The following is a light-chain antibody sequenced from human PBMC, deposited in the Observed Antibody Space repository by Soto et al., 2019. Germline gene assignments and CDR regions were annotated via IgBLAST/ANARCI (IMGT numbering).Light chain of an antibody. CDR3: QQYNNWTRWT. Sequence: EIVLTQSPGTLSLSPGERATLSCGASQSVSSYLAWYQQKPGQAHRLLIYGASTRATGIPARFSGSGSGTEFPLTISSLQSEDFALYYCQQYNNWTRWTFGQGTKVDI. CDR1: QSVSSY. J-gene: IGKJ1*01. CDR2: GAS. V-gene: IGKV3-15*01.